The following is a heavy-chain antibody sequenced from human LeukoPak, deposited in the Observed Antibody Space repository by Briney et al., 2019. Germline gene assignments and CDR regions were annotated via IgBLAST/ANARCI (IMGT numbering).Heavy chain of an antibody. J-gene: IGHJ4*02. CDR2: IYHSGST. Sequence: PSETLSLTCTVSGGSISSGGYYWSWIRQPPGKGLEWIGYIYHSGSTYYNPSLKSRVTISVDRSKNQFSLKLSSVTAADTAVYYCASRRIVGATGADYWGQGTLVTVSS. CDR3: ASRRIVGATGADY. CDR1: GGSISSGGYY. V-gene: IGHV4-30-2*01. D-gene: IGHD1-26*01.